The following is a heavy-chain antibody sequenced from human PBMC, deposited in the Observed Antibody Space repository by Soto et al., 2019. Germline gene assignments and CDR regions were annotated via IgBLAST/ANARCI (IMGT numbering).Heavy chain of an antibody. J-gene: IGHJ5*02. D-gene: IGHD2-2*01. CDR1: GGSISISNW. Sequence: NPSETLSLTCAVSGGSISISNWWHWVRQPPGKGLAWNCEIHHSGTTNYNPSLRSRVAISLEKSKNQFSLKLNSVTAPDTAVYYCARVRQYCSGTSCYIDPWGQGTLVTVSS. CDR2: IHHSGTT. V-gene: IGHV4-4*02. CDR3: ARVRQYCSGTSCYIDP.